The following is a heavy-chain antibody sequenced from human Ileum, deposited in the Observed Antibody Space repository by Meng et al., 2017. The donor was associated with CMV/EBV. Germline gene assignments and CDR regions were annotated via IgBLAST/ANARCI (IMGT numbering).Heavy chain of an antibody. CDR2: ISESGYDT. J-gene: IGHJ6*02. Sequence: GESLKISCAASGFTFSSYAMTWVRQSPGKGLQLVSAISESGYDTYYTDSVKGRFTISRDHSKNTLYLQMNSLRAEETAEYYCAKASCSSTTCPYRGDYYYYYIMDVWGQGTAVTVSS. V-gene: IGHV3-23*01. CDR1: GFTFSSYA. CDR3: AKASCSSTTCPYRGDYYYYYIMDV. D-gene: IGHD2-2*01.